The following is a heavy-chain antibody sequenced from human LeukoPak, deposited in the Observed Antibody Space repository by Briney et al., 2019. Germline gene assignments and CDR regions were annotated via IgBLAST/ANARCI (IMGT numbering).Heavy chain of an antibody. CDR1: GGSISSSSYY. D-gene: IGHD3-22*01. J-gene: IGHJ4*02. V-gene: IGHV4-39*01. CDR3: ALYDSSGYYYDY. CDR2: IYYSGST. Sequence: PSETLSLTCTVSGGSISSSSYYWGWIRQPPGKGLEWIGSIYYSGSTYYNPSLKSRVTISVDTSKNQFSLTLSSVTAADTAVYYCALYDSSGYYYDYWGQGTLVTVSS.